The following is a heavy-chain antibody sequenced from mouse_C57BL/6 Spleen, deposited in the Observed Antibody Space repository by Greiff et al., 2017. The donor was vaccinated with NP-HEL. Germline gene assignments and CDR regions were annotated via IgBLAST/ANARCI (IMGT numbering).Heavy chain of an antibody. Sequence: EVQLVESEGGLVQPGSSMKLSCTASGFTFSDYYMAWVRQVPEKGLEWVANINYDGSSTYYLDSLKSRFIISRDNAKNILYLQMSSLKSEDTATYYCARGDGSSYVDYWGQGTSVTVSS. CDR1: GFTFSDYY. CDR2: INYDGSST. D-gene: IGHD1-1*01. CDR3: ARGDGSSYVDY. J-gene: IGHJ4*01. V-gene: IGHV5-16*01.